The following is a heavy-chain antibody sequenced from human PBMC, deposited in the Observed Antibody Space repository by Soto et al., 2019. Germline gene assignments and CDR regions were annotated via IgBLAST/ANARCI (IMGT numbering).Heavy chain of an antibody. CDR3: ASTRYSTNWYFDL. CDR1: GGSISSSSYY. D-gene: IGHD5-18*01. V-gene: IGHV4-39*01. J-gene: IGHJ2*01. Sequence: QLQLQESGPGLVKPSETLSLTCTVSGGSISSSSYYWGWIRQPPGKGLEWIGSIYYSGSTYYNPSLKSRVTISEDTSKNQFSLKLSSVTAADTAVYYCASTRYSTNWYFDLWGRGTLVTVSS. CDR2: IYYSGST.